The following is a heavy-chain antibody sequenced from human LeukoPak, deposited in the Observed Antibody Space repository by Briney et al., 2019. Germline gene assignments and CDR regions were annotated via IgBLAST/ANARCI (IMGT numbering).Heavy chain of an antibody. J-gene: IGHJ3*02. D-gene: IGHD2-15*01. CDR2: IYYSGST. CDR3: ARQRLGYCSGGSCYAPI. Sequence: SQTLSLTCTVSGGSISSGGYYWSWIRQHPGKDLEWIGYIYYSGSTYYNPSLKSRVTISVDTSKNQFSLKLSSVTAADTAVYYCARQRLGYCSGGSCYAPIWGEGTMVTVSS. V-gene: IGHV4-31*03. CDR1: GGSISSGGYY.